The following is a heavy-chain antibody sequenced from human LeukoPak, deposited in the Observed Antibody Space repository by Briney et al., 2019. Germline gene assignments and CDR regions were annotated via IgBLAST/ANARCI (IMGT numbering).Heavy chain of an antibody. Sequence: ASVKVSCKASGYTFTSYDINWVRQATGQGLEWMGWMNPNSGNTGYAQKFQGRVTITRNTSISTAYMELSSLRSEDTAVYYCARAGCSGGSCYDYYYYYMDVWGKGTTVTVSS. J-gene: IGHJ6*03. D-gene: IGHD2-15*01. CDR3: ARAGCSGGSCYDYYYYYMDV. CDR2: MNPNSGNT. CDR1: GYTFTSYD. V-gene: IGHV1-8*03.